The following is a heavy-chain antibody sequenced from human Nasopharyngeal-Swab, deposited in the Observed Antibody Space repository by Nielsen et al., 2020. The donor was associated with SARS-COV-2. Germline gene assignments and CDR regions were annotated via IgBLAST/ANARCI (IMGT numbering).Heavy chain of an antibody. CDR1: GFTFSSYN. CDR2: ISSSSSYI. J-gene: IGHJ4*02. Sequence: GRSLRLSCAASGFTFSSYNMNWVRQAPGKGLEWVSSISSSSSYIYYADSVKGRFTISRDNAKNSLYLQMNSLRAEDTAVYYCARDGGSYLDSWGQGTLVTVSS. V-gene: IGHV3-21*01. D-gene: IGHD1-26*01. CDR3: ARDGGSYLDS.